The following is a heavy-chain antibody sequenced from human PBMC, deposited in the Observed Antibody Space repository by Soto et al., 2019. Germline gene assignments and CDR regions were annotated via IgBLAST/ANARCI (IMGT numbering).Heavy chain of an antibody. Sequence: QVQLVQSGAEVKKPGASVKVSCKASGYTFTSYYMHWVRQAPGQGLEWMGIINPSGGSTSYAQKFQGRVTMTRDTSTSTVYMELSSLRSEDTAVYYCARASVSKGTPRTYVDYWGQGTLVTVSS. D-gene: IGHD1-1*01. CDR2: INPSGGST. CDR1: GYTFTSYY. CDR3: ARASVSKGTPRTYVDY. V-gene: IGHV1-46*01. J-gene: IGHJ4*02.